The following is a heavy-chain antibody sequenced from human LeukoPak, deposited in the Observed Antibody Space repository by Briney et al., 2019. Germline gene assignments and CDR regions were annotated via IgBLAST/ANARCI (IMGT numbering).Heavy chain of an antibody. CDR3: ARGDDSSGPFDY. Sequence: SQTLSLTCTVSGGSISSGGYYWSWIRQHPGKGLEWIGYIYYSGSTYYNPSLKSRVTISEDTSKNQFSLKLSSVTAADTAVYYCARGDDSSGPFDYWGQGTLVTVSS. J-gene: IGHJ4*02. CDR1: GGSISSGGYY. D-gene: IGHD3-22*01. V-gene: IGHV4-31*03. CDR2: IYYSGST.